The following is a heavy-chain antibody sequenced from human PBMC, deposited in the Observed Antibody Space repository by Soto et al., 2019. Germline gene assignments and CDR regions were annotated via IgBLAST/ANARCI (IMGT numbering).Heavy chain of an antibody. V-gene: IGHV1-18*01. CDR1: GYTFTSYG. D-gene: IGHD6-19*01. J-gene: IGHJ4*01. Sequence: ASVKVSCKASGYTFTSYGISWVRQAPGQGLEWMGWISAYNGNTNYAQKLQGRVTMTTDTSTSTAYREQRCHRSDHTALFPSARDPGYSIGYTHFDHQRHRTMFTVCS. CDR2: ISAYNGNT. CDR3: ARDPGYSIGYTHFDH.